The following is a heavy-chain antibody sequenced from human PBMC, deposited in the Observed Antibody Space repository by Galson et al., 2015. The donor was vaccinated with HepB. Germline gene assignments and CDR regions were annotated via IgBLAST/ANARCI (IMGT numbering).Heavy chain of an antibody. Sequence: QSGAEVKKPGESLRISCKASGGTFSSYAISWVRQTHGQGLEWMGGIIPIFGRANYAQKFQGRVTITADESTSTAYMELSSLRSEDTAVYYCARWAADSSGYSYYGMDVWGQGTTVTVSS. D-gene: IGHD3-22*01. J-gene: IGHJ6*02. CDR1: GGTFSSYA. CDR2: IIPIFGRA. V-gene: IGHV1-69*01. CDR3: ARWAADSSGYSYYGMDV.